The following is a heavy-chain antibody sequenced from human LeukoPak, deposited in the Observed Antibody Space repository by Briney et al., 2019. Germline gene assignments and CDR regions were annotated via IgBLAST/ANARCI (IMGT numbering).Heavy chain of an antibody. V-gene: IGHV3-11*01. CDR3: ARGYYDSSGYYVDDY. CDR1: GFTFSDYY. J-gene: IGHJ4*02. CDR2: ITSSGSTI. D-gene: IGHD3-22*01. Sequence: GGSLRLSCAASGFTFSDYYMSWIRHAPGKGLEWVSYITSSGSTIYYADSVKGRFTISRDNAKNSLYLQMNSLRAEDTAVYYCARGYYDSSGYYVDDYWGQGTLVTVSS.